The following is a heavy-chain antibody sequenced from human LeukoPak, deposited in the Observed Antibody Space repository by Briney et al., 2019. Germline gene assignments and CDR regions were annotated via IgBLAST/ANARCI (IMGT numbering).Heavy chain of an antibody. V-gene: IGHV3-23*01. CDR1: GFTFSSYG. D-gene: IGHD5-18*01. CDR2: ISGSGGST. CDR3: AKRGGRQLWLRDYYYYYYMDV. J-gene: IGHJ6*03. Sequence: GGSLRLSCAASGFTFSSYGMSWVRQAPGEGLGWVSAISGSGGSTYHADSVKGRFTISRDNSKNTLYLQMNSLRAEDTAVYYCAKRGGRQLWLRDYYYYYYMDVWGKGTTVTISS.